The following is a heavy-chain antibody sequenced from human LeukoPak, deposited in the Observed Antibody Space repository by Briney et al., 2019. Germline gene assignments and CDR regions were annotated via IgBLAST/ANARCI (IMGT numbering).Heavy chain of an antibody. Sequence: ASVKVSCKASGYTFTGYYMHWVRQAPGQGLEWMGWINPNSGGTNYAQKFQGWVTMTRDTSISTAYMELSRLRSDDTAVYYCARGVYGGNSEVDYWGQGTLVTVSS. CDR3: ARGVYGGNSEVDY. J-gene: IGHJ4*02. CDR2: INPNSGGT. V-gene: IGHV1-2*04. D-gene: IGHD4-23*01. CDR1: GYTFTGYY.